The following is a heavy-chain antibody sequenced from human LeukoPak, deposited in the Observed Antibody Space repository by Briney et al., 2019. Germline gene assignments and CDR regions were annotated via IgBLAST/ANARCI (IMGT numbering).Heavy chain of an antibody. CDR3: ARAQWELSLDY. J-gene: IGHJ4*02. D-gene: IGHD1-26*01. CDR1: GYSISSGYY. Sequence: PSETLSLTCTVSGYSISSGYYWGWIRQPPGKGLEWIGSIYHSGSTYYNPSLKSRVTISVDTSENQFSLKLSSVTAADTAVYYCARAQWELSLDYWGQGTLVTVSS. CDR2: IYHSGST. V-gene: IGHV4-38-2*02.